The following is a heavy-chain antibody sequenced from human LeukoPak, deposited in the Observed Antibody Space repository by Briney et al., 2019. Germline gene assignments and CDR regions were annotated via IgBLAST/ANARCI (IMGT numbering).Heavy chain of an antibody. J-gene: IGHJ4*02. CDR3: SRSNNGGWGYCDY. V-gene: IGHV3-33*01. D-gene: IGHD3-16*01. CDR2: IWYDGSNK. CDR1: GFSFSNYG. Sequence: GGSLRLSCAASGFSFSNYGMHWVRQAPGKGLEWVSVIWYDGSNKYYADSVKGRFTISRDNSKNTLYVQMSSLRAEDTAVYYCSRSNNGGWGYCDYWGEGSLVTVSS.